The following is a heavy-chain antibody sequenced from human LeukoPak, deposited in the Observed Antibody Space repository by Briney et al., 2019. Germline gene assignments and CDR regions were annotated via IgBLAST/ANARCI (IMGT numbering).Heavy chain of an antibody. CDR3: ARDTPTMIVVVITTFDY. D-gene: IGHD3-22*01. V-gene: IGHV1-18*01. Sequence: LQGRVTMTTDTSTSTAYMELRSLRSDDTAVYYCARDTPTMIVVVITTFDYWGQGTLVTVSS. J-gene: IGHJ4*02.